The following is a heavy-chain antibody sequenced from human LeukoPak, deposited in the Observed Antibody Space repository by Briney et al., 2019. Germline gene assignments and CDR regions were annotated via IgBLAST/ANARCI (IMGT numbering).Heavy chain of an antibody. CDR2: IYSGGNT. D-gene: IGHD6-19*01. V-gene: IGHV3-66*01. Sequence: LSGGSLRLSCAASGFTVSTSYMSWVRQAPGKGMEWVSIIYSGGNTNYAASVMGRFTISRDKSKNTLYLEMDSLRAEDTAVYYCARFVGSSGWYDYFDYWGQGTLVTVSS. J-gene: IGHJ4*02. CDR3: ARFVGSSGWYDYFDY. CDR1: GFTVSTSY.